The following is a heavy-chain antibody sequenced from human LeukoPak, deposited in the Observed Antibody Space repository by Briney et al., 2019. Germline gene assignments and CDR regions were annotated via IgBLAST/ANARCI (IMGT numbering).Heavy chain of an antibody. Sequence: SETLSLTCAVSGYSIRSGYYWGWSRQPPGKGLEWIGSIYHSGSTYYNPSLKSRVTISVDTSKNQFSLKLTSVTAADTAVYYCARDPGYARWFDPWGQGTLVTVSS. CDR3: ARDPGYARWFDP. D-gene: IGHD5-18*01. J-gene: IGHJ5*02. V-gene: IGHV4-38-2*02. CDR2: IYHSGST. CDR1: GYSIRSGYY.